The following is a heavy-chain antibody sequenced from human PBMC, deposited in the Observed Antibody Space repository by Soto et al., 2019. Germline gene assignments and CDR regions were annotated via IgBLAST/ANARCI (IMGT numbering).Heavy chain of an antibody. Sequence: PSETLSLTCAVSGGSISSGGYSWSWIRQPPGKGLEWIGYMYHSGSTYYNPSLKSRVTISMDRSKNQFSLKLSSVTAADTAVYYCVRAVESGDIVLVPAASFDYWGQGTLVTVSS. CDR1: GGSISSGGYS. CDR2: MYHSGST. D-gene: IGHD2-2*01. V-gene: IGHV4-30-2*01. CDR3: VRAVESGDIVLVPAASFDY. J-gene: IGHJ4*02.